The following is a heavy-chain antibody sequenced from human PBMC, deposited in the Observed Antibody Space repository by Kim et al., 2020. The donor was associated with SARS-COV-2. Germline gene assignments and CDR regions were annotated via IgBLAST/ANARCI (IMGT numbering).Heavy chain of an antibody. CDR2: ISWNSGSI. V-gene: IGHV3-9*01. CDR1: GFTFDDYA. D-gene: IGHD3-22*01. Sequence: GGSLRLSCAASGFTFDDYAMHWVRQAPGKGLEWVSGISWNSGSIGYADSVKGRFTISRDNAKNSLYLQMNSLRGEDTALYYCAKANYYYDSSGYLPHWGQGTLVTVSS. J-gene: IGHJ1*01. CDR3: AKANYYYDSSGYLPH.